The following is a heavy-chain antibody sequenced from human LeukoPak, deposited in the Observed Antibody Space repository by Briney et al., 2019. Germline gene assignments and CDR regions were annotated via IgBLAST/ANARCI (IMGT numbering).Heavy chain of an antibody. V-gene: IGHV3-48*03. CDR1: GFTFSSYE. J-gene: IGHJ4*02. CDR2: ISSSGSTI. CDR3: AKDIGSGSYRRGIDY. Sequence: GGSLRLSCAASGFTFSSYEMNWVRQAPGKGLEWVSYISSSGSTIYYADSVKGRFTISRDNAKNSLYLQMNSLRAEDTALYYCAKDIGSGSYRRGIDYWGQGTLVTVSS. D-gene: IGHD1-26*01.